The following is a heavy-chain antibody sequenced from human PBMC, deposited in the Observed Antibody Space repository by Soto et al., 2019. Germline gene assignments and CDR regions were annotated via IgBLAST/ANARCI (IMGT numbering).Heavy chain of an antibody. D-gene: IGHD2-21*01. CDR3: ATDESFAN. V-gene: IGHV3-7*03. J-gene: IGHJ4*02. CDR2: IGQDGGVK. Sequence: EVQLVESGGGLFQPGGSLRLSGAASGFTFRTYWMSWVRQAPGTGLEWVATIGQDGGVKYYVDSVKGRFTISRDNAKNSLDLQMNNLRVEDTAMYYCATDESFANWGLGALVTVSS. CDR1: GFTFRTYW.